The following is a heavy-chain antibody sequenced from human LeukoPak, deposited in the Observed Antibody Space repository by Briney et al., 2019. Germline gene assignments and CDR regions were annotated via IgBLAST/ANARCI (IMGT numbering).Heavy chain of an antibody. D-gene: IGHD3/OR15-3a*01. CDR3: AKNGRTGFSFDP. Sequence: GEGNHNGATKYNPSLKSRVTISADSSRNQFSLKLTSVTAADTAVNHCAKNGRTGFSFDPWGQGTLVIVSS. CDR2: GNHNGAT. V-gene: IGHV4-34*01. J-gene: IGHJ5*02.